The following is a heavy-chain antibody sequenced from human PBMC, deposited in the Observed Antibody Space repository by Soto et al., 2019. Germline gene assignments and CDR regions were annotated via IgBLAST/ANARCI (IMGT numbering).Heavy chain of an antibody. CDR2: IYPGDSDT. CDR3: APLWAPTYYYDSSGYPERFFDY. J-gene: IGHJ4*02. Sequence: GESLKISCKGSGYSFTSYWIGWVRQMPGKGLEWMGIIYPGDSDTRYSPSFQGQVTISADKSISTAYLQWSSLKASDTAMYYCAPLWAPTYYYDSSGYPERFFDYWGQGTLVTVSS. V-gene: IGHV5-51*01. CDR1: GYSFTSYW. D-gene: IGHD3-22*01.